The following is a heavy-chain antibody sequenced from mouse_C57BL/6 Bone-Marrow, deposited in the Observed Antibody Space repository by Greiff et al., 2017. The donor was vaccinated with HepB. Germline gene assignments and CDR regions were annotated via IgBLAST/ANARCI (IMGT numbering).Heavy chain of an antibody. D-gene: IGHD1-1*01. J-gene: IGHJ3*01. CDR3: ARSDLLLRVAWFAY. Sequence: QVQLQQPGAELVKPGASVKLSCKASGYTFTSYWMHWVKQRPGQGLEWIGMIHPKSGSTNYNEKFKSKATLTVDKSSSTAYMQLSSLTSEDSAVYYCARSDLLLRVAWFAYWGQGTLVTVSA. V-gene: IGHV1-64*01. CDR1: GYTFTSYW. CDR2: IHPKSGST.